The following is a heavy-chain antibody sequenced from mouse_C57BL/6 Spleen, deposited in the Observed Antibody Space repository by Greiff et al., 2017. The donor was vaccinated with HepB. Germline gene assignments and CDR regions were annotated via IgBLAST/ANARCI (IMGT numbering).Heavy chain of an antibody. CDR2: ISSGGDYI. V-gene: IGHV5-9-1*02. CDR1: GFTFSSYA. D-gene: IGHD2-4*01. J-gene: IGHJ2*01. Sequence: EVNLVESGEGLVKPGGSLKLSCAASGFTFSSYAMSWVRQTPEKRLEWVAYISSGGDYIYYADTVKGRFTISRDNARNTLYLQMSSLKSEDTAMYYCTRSSIYYDPDKRYFDYWGQGTTLTVSS. CDR3: TRSSIYYDPDKRYFDY.